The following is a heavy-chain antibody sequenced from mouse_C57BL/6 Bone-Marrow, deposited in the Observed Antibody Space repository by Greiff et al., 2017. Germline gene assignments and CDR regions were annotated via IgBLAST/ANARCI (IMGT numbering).Heavy chain of an antibody. V-gene: IGHV1-61*01. Sequence: QVHVKQSGAELVRPGSSVKLSCKASGYTFTSYWMDWVKQRPGQGLEWIGNIYPSDSETHYNQKFKDKATLTVDKSSSTAYMQLSSLTSEDSAVYYCARSGGIRFDYWGQGTTLTVSS. CDR2: IYPSDSET. CDR1: GYTFTSYW. CDR3: ARSGGIRFDY. J-gene: IGHJ2*01. D-gene: IGHD1-1*02.